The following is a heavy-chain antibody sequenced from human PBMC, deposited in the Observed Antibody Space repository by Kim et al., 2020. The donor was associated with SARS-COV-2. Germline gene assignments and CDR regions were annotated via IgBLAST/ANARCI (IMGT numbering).Heavy chain of an antibody. D-gene: IGHD6-25*01. J-gene: IGHJ6*03. V-gene: IGHV3-43*01. CDR3: SSVRPDRYYYYYMDV. Sequence: YADSVKGRFTISRDSKNSLYLQMNSLRTEDTALYYCSSVRPDRYYYYYMDVWGKGTTVTVSS.